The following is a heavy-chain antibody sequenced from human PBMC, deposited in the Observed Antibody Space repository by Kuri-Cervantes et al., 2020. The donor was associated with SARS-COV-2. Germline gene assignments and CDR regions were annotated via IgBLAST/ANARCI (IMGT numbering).Heavy chain of an antibody. CDR2: IYYSGST. V-gene: IGHV4-39*01. Sequence: SETLSLTCTVCGGSISSSSYYWGWIRQPPGKGLEWIGSIYYSGSTYYNPSLKSRVTISVDTSKNQFSLRLSSVTAADTAVYYCAIAIFGVVLFDYWGQGTLVTVSS. CDR1: GGSISSSSYY. D-gene: IGHD3-3*01. CDR3: AIAIFGVVLFDY. J-gene: IGHJ4*02.